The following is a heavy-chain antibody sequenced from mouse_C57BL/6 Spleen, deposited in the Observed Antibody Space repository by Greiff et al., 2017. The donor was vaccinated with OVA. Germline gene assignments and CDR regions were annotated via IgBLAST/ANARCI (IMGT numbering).Heavy chain of an antibody. V-gene: IGHV1-43*01. CDR1: GYSFTGYY. CDR3: ARGKLGTY. Sequence: SGPELVKPGASVKISCKASGYSFTGYYMHWVKQSSDKSLEWIGEINPSTGGTSYNQKFKGKATLTVDKSSSTAYMQLKSLTSEDSAVYYCARGKLGTYWGQGTTLTVSS. D-gene: IGHD3-1*01. J-gene: IGHJ2*01. CDR2: INPSTGGT.